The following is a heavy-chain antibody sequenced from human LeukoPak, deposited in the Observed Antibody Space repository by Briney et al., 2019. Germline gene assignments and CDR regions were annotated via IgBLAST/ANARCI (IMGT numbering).Heavy chain of an antibody. CDR2: INHSGST. Sequence: KSSETLSLTCAVYGGSFSGYYWSWIRQPPGKGLEWIGEINHSGSTNYNPSLKSRVTISVDTSKNQFSLKLSSVTAADTAVYYCARGYFWFDPWGQGTLVTVSS. CDR1: GGSFSGYY. CDR3: ARGYFWFDP. V-gene: IGHV4-34*01. J-gene: IGHJ5*02. D-gene: IGHD2/OR15-2a*01.